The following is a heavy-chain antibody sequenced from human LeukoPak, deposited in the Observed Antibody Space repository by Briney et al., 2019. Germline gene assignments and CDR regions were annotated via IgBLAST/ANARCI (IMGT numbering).Heavy chain of an antibody. CDR1: GYTFTSYG. J-gene: IGHJ4*02. Sequence: ASVKVSCKASGYTFTSYGISWVRQAPGQGLXWMGWISAYNGNTYYAQKLQGRVTMTTDTSTSTAYMELRSLRSDDTAVYYCARDIRDQLPYYWGQGTLVTVSS. CDR3: ARDIRDQLPYY. D-gene: IGHD2-2*01. CDR2: ISAYNGNT. V-gene: IGHV1-18*04.